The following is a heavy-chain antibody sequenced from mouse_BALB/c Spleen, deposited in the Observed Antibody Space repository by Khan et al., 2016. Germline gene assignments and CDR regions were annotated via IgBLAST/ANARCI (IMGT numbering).Heavy chain of an antibody. V-gene: IGHV4-1*02. Sequence: EVQLQESGGDLVQPGGSLKLSCAASGFDFSRYWMSWVRQAPGKGLEWIGEINPDSSTINYTPSLKDKFIISRDNAKNTLYLQMSKVRSEDTAIYYCARYDYDKGDAMDYLGQGTSVTVSS. D-gene: IGHD2-4*01. CDR2: INPDSSTI. J-gene: IGHJ4*01. CDR1: GFDFSRYW. CDR3: ARYDYDKGDAMDY.